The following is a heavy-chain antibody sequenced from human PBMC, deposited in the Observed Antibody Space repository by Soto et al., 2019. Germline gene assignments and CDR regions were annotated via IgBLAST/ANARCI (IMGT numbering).Heavy chain of an antibody. J-gene: IGHJ3*02. CDR1: GFTFSSYA. CDR2: ISGSGGIT. V-gene: IGHV3-23*01. D-gene: IGHD2-8*01. CDR3: AKTVDGYCTNGVCYTGALDI. Sequence: PGGSLRLSCAASGFTFSSYAMSCVRQAPWKGLEWVSAISGSGGITYYADSVKGRFTISSDNSKNTLYLQMNSLRAEDTAVYYCAKTVDGYCTNGVCYTGALDIWGQGTMVTVAS.